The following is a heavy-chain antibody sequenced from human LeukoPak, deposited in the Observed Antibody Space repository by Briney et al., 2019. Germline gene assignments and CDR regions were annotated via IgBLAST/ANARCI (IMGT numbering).Heavy chain of an antibody. CDR3: TSRRQDGW. D-gene: IGHD2-15*01. Sequence: PGGSLRLSCVVSGFTFSDAWMTWVRQAPGKGLEWVGRIKSKIDGGTIDYAEPVKGRFTISRDDSRNTLYLQMSSLKTEDTAVYYCTSRRQDGWWGQGTLVTVS. CDR2: IKSKIDGGTI. CDR1: GFTFSDAW. V-gene: IGHV3-15*01. J-gene: IGHJ4*02.